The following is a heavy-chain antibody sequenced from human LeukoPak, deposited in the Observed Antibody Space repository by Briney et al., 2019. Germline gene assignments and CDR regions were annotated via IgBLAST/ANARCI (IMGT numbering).Heavy chain of an antibody. CDR2: LYSGGDT. Sequence: GESLRLSCAASGFTVGSKYMNWVRQPPGKGLEWVSILYSGGDTYYSDSGKGRFTISRDNSRNTLSLQMNSLRVEDTAVYYCARVGDHYHWNFDLWGRGTLVTVSS. D-gene: IGHD3-10*01. CDR1: GFTVGSKY. CDR3: ARVGDHYHWNFDL. J-gene: IGHJ2*01. V-gene: IGHV3-53*01.